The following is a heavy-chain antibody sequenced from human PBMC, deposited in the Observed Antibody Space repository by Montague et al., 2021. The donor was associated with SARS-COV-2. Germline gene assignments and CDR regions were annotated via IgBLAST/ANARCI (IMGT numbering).Heavy chain of an antibody. V-gene: IGHV5-10-1*03. CDR1: GYGFTTYR. J-gene: IGHJ4*02. CDR2: IDPSDSNT. Sequence: QSGAEVKKPGESLRISCKGSGYGFTTYRINWVRQMPGKGLEWMGKIDPSDSNTYYSPSFQGHVTISVDKSISTAYLQWSSLKASDTAMFYCATPDYWGQGTLVTVSS. CDR3: ATPDY.